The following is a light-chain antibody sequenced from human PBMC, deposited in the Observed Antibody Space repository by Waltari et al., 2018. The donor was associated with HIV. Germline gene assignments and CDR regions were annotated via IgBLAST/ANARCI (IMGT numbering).Light chain of an antibody. Sequence: DIQMTQSPSSLSASVGDRVTITCRASQSITKHLNWYHQKPGQAPKLLIYAASTLQTGVPSRFSGSGSGTDFTLTITSLQPEDFATYYCQQSYSTLWTFGQGTKVEFK. CDR1: QSITKH. J-gene: IGKJ1*01. CDR3: QQSYSTLWT. CDR2: AAS. V-gene: IGKV1-39*01.